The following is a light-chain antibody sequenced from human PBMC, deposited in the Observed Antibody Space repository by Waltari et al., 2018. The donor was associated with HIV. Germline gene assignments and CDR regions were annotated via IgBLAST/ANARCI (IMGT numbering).Light chain of an antibody. V-gene: IGLV1-47*01. CDR2: MRG. Sequence: QSVLTQPPSASGTPGQRVTISCSGSSSNIGRNYVYWYQQLPGTAPKLRIYMRGTRHSGVPDRLSESKSGTSASLAISGLRSEDEAEYYCAAWDDSLSATVFGGGTKLTVL. CDR1: SSNIGRNY. CDR3: AAWDDSLSATV. J-gene: IGLJ2*01.